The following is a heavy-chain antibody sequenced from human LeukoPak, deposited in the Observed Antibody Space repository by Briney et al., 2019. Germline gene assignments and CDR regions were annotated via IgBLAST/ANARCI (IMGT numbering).Heavy chain of an antibody. V-gene: IGHV3-74*01. Sequence: GGSLRLSCAASGFTFSSHLMHWVRQAQGSGLVWVSSVKSDGTATNYADSVKGRFTISRDNAKNTLYLQMNSLRVEDTAVYYCVRKFATGDWGQGTLVTVSS. CDR3: VRKFATGD. CDR2: VKSDGTAT. CDR1: GFTFSSHL. J-gene: IGHJ4*02. D-gene: IGHD1-14*01.